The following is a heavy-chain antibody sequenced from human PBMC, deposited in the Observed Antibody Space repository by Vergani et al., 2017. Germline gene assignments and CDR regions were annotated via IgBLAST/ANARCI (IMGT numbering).Heavy chain of an antibody. CDR1: GGSISSGSYY. V-gene: IGHV4-61*02. CDR2: IYTSGST. D-gene: IGHD3-22*01. J-gene: IGHJ3*02. CDR3: ASLPPYCYDSSVLAPAAFDI. Sequence: QVQLQESGPGLVKPSQTLSLTCTVSGGSISSGSYYWSWIRQPAGKGLEWIGRIYTSGSTNYNPSLKSRVTISVDTSKNEFSLKLCSVTAADASVYYCASLPPYCYDSSVLAPAAFDIWGQGTMVTVSS.